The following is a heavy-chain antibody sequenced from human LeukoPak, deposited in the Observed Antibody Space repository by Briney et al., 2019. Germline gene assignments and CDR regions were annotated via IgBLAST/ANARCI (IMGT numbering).Heavy chain of an antibody. CDR3: GRDGGPVDH. D-gene: IGHD3-16*01. CDR2: LNQDGSEK. V-gene: IGHV3-7*03. J-gene: IGHJ4*02. CDR1: GFTFRSYW. Sequence: GGSLRLSCAASGFTFRSYWMSWVRQAPGRGLEWVAKLNQDGSEKYYVDSVKGRFTISRDNAKKSLYLQMNSLRAEDTAVYYCGRDGGPVDHWGQGTLVTVSS.